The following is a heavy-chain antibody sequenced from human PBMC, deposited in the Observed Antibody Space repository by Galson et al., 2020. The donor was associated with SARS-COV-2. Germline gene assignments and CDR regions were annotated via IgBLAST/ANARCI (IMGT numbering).Heavy chain of an antibody. CDR1: GFTFDDYA. D-gene: IGHD2-2*01. CDR2: ISWDGGST. Sequence: GGSLRLSCAASGFTFDDYAMHWVRQAPGKGLEWVSLISWDGGSTYYADSVKGRFTISRDNSKNSLYLQMNSLRAEDTALYYCALGYCSSTSCYAPDWGQGTLVTVSS. CDR3: ALGYCSSTSCYAPD. J-gene: IGHJ4*02. V-gene: IGHV3-43D*04.